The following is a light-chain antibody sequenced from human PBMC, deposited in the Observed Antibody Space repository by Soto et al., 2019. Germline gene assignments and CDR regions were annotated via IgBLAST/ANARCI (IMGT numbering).Light chain of an antibody. V-gene: IGLV3-1*01. CDR3: QAWDTSTVV. CDR1: KLGNKY. J-gene: IGLJ2*01. Sequence: SYELTQPPSVSVSPGQTASITCSGDKLGNKYACWYQQKPGQSPVLVIYQDIKRPSGIPERFSGSNSGNTATLTISGTQAMDEADYYFQAWDTSTVVFGGGTQLTVL. CDR2: QDI.